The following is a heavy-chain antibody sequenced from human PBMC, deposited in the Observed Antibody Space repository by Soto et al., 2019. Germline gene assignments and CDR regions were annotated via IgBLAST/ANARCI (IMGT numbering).Heavy chain of an antibody. V-gene: IGHV4-34*01. CDR3: GRQGPFSGSMRRYYYYGMDV. D-gene: IGHD3-10*01. J-gene: IGHJ6*02. Sequence: SETLSLTCAASGGSCSAYYWIWIRQPTGRGLEWIGEINHNGNSNYNPALESRVTISVDTSKNQFSLKLSSVTAADTAVYYCGRQGPFSGSMRRYYYYGMDVWGQGTTVTVSS. CDR1: GGSCSAYY. CDR2: INHNGNS.